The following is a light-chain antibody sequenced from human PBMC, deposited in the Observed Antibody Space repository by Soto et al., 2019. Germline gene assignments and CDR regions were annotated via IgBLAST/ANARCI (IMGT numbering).Light chain of an antibody. CDR2: EVV. J-gene: IGLJ1*01. CDR3: SSYTSSSLYV. CDR1: KSDIGVYDF. V-gene: IGLV2-8*01. Sequence: QSVLTQPPSASGSPGQSVTISCTGTKSDIGVYDFVSWYQHHPGKAPRLIIYEVVQRPSGVPDRFSGSKSGNTASLTVSGLQAADEADYSCSSYTSSSLYVFGTGTKVTVL.